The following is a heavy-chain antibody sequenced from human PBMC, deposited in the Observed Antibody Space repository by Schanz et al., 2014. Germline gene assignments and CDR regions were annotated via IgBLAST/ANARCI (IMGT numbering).Heavy chain of an antibody. CDR3: TTYCDGGCAIDN. V-gene: IGHV3-15*01. CDR1: GFTFSDAW. Sequence: EVQLVESGGCLVKPGGSLRLSCAASGFTFSDAWMTWVRQAPGKGLEWVGRIKSKTDGGTTDYAAPVKGRFTISRDDSKNTLFLQMNSLKTEDTAVYYCTTYCDGGCAIDNWGQGALVTVSS. CDR2: IKSKTDGGTT. D-gene: IGHD6-19*01. J-gene: IGHJ4*02.